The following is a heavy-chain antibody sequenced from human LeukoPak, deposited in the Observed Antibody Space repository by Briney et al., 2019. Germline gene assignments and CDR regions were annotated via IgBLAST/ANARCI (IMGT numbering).Heavy chain of an antibody. CDR1: GGSISSSSYY. D-gene: IGHD3-3*01. CDR3: AGNTIFGVVIDAFDI. J-gene: IGHJ3*02. V-gene: IGHV4-39*01. Sequence: SETLSLTCTVSGGSISSSSYYWGWIRQPPGKGLEWIGSIYYSGSTYYNPSLKSRVTISVDTSKNQFSLKLSSVTAADTAVYYCAGNTIFGVVIDAFDIWGQGTMVTVSS. CDR2: IYYSGST.